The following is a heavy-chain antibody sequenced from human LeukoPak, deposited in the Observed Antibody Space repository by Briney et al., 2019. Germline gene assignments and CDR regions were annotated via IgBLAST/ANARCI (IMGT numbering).Heavy chain of an antibody. D-gene: IGHD5-12*01. V-gene: IGHV3-21*01. J-gene: IGHJ4*02. CDR1: GFTLSSYS. Sequence: GGSLRLSCAASGFTLSSYSMNWVRQAPGKGLAWVSYISATSSYIYYADSVKGRFTISRDNAKNSLYLQMNSLRAEDTAMYYCASSRGYSGYDRGPFDYWGQGTLVTVSS. CDR2: ISATSSYI. CDR3: ASSRGYSGYDRGPFDY.